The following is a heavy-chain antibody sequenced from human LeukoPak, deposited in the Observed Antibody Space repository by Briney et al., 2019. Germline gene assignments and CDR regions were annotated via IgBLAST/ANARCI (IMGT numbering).Heavy chain of an antibody. CDR2: INPNSGGT. Sequence: ASVEVSCKASGYTFTGYYMHWVRQAPGQGLEWMGWINPNSGGTNYAQKFQGRVTMTRDTSISTAYMEMSRLRSDDTAVYHCARGGAYCGGDCYMDYWGQGTLVTVSS. CDR1: GYTFTGYY. V-gene: IGHV1-2*02. J-gene: IGHJ4*02. D-gene: IGHD2-21*02. CDR3: ARGGAYCGGDCYMDY.